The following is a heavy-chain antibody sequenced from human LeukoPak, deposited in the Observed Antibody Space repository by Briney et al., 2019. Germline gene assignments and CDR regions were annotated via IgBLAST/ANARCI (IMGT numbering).Heavy chain of an antibody. CDR3: ASPKSDYGDYFDY. V-gene: IGHV1-69*13. J-gene: IGHJ4*02. D-gene: IGHD4-17*01. CDR1: GGTFSSYA. CDR2: IIPIFGTA. Sequence: SVKVSCKASGGTFSSYAISWVRQAPGQGLEWMGGIIPIFGTANYAQKFQGRVTITADESTSTAYMELSSLRSEDTAVYYCASPKSDYGDYFDYWGQGTLVTVSS.